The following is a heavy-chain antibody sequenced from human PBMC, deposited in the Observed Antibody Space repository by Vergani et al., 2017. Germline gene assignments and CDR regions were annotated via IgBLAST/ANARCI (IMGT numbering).Heavy chain of an antibody. J-gene: IGHJ4*02. V-gene: IGHV3-33*06. D-gene: IGHD4-17*01. CDR2: IWYDGSNK. Sequence: QVQLVESGGGVVQPGGSLRLSCAASGFTFSSYGMHWVRQAPGKGLEWVAVIWYDGSNKYYADSVKGRFTISRDNSKNTLYLQMNSLRAEDTAVYYCAKTTVTTTGPFDYWGQGTLVTVSS. CDR3: AKTTVTTTGPFDY. CDR1: GFTFSSYG.